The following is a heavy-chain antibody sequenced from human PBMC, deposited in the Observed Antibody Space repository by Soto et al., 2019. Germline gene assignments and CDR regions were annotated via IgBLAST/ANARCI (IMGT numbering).Heavy chain of an antibody. J-gene: IGHJ6*02. CDR2: ISGYNGNT. CDR3: TRFIMVGGWFDPNYYHGMDV. Sequence: QVQLVQSGAEVKKPGASVTVSCKTSGYTFSNYGMNWVRQAPGQGLEWMGWISGYNGNTNYAQTFQGRVKMTADTSTGTVYMERRSLKSDDTAIYYCTRFIMVGGWFDPNYYHGMDVWGQGTMVTVSS. CDR1: GYTFSNYG. D-gene: IGHD6-19*01. V-gene: IGHV1-18*01.